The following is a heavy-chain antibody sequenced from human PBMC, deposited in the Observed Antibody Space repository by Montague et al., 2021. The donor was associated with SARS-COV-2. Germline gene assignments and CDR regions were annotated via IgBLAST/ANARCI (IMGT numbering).Heavy chain of an antibody. CDR1: GFSITTSTMG. CDR3: VHYASGSYYFHY. J-gene: IGHJ4*02. D-gene: IGHD3-10*01. CDR2: XYWGDEK. V-gene: IGHV2-5*02. Sequence: PALVKPTQTLTLTCTFSGFSITTSTMGVGWIRQPPGKALEWLALXYWGDEKRFSPSLKSRLTITKHTFKDQVVLRMTNMDPVDTATYYCVHYASGSYYFHYWGQGTLVTVSS.